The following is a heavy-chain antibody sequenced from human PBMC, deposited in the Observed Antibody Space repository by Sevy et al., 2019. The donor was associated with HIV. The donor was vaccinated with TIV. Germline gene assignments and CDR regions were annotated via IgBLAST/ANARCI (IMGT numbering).Heavy chain of an antibody. D-gene: IGHD3-10*01. CDR2: ISAHNGDT. CDR1: HYIFSTNS. J-gene: IGHJ5*02. V-gene: IGHV1-18*01. Sequence: ASVKVSCKASHYIFSTNSIAWVRQAPGQGLECMGWISAHNGDTNYAQRFQGRVTMTTDSSTNTAYMGLRSLKSDDTAVYYCVGFSGSGNYHWFDPWGHGTLVTVSS. CDR3: VGFSGSGNYHWFDP.